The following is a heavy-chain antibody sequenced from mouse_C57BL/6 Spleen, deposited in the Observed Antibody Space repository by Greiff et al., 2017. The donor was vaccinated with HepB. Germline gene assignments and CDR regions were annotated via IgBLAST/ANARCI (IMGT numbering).Heavy chain of an antibody. V-gene: IGHV1-82*01. CDR2: IYPGDGDT. CDR1: GYAFSSSW. CDR3: AKGTIAPY. Sequence: QVQLKQSGPELVKPGASVKISCKASGYAFSSSWMNWVKQRPGKGLEWIGRIYPGDGDTNYNGKFKGKATLTADKSSSTAYMQLSSLTSEDSAVYFCAKGTIAPYWGQGTLVTVSA. J-gene: IGHJ3*01. D-gene: IGHD2-12*01.